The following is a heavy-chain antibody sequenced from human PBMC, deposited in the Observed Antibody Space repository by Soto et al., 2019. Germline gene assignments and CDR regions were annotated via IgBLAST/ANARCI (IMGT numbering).Heavy chain of an antibody. CDR1: GGSISSSSYY. V-gene: IGHV4-39*01. CDR3: ARHYGGYYYPYYYGMDV. Sequence: SETLSLTCTVSGGSISSSSYYWGWIRQPPGKGLEWIGSIYYSGSTYYNPSLKSRVTISVDTSKNQFSLKLSSVTAADTAVYYCARHYGGYYYPYYYGMDVWGQGTTVTVYS. CDR2: IYYSGST. D-gene: IGHD3-22*01. J-gene: IGHJ6*02.